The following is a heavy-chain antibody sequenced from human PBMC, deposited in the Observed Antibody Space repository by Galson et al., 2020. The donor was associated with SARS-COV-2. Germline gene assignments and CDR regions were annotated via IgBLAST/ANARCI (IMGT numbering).Heavy chain of an antibody. D-gene: IGHD6-13*01. J-gene: IGHJ5*02. CDR3: ARDQYSSSWSPGNWFDP. V-gene: IGHV1-46*01. CDR2: INPSGGGT. Sequence: ASVKVSCKASGYTFTSYYMHWVRQAPGQGLEWMGIINPSGGGTSYAQKFQGRVTMTRDTSTSTVYMELSSLRSEDTAVYYCARDQYSSSWSPGNWFDPWGQGTLVTVSS. CDR1: GYTFTSYY.